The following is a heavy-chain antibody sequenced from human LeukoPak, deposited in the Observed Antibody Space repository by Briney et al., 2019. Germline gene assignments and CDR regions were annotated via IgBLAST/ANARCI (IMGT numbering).Heavy chain of an antibody. CDR3: AVEDIVVVVAASITAPFDY. CDR1: GYTFTGYY. Sequence: ASVKVSCKASGYTFTGYYMHWVRQAPGQGLEWMGWINPNSGGTNYAQKFQGRVTMTRDTSISTAYMELSRLRSDDTAVYYCAVEDIVVVVAASITAPFDYWGQGTLVTVSS. CDR2: INPNSGGT. V-gene: IGHV1-2*02. D-gene: IGHD2-15*01. J-gene: IGHJ4*02.